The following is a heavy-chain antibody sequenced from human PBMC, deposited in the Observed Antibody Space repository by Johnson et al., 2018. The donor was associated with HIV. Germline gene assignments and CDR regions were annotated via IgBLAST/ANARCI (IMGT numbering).Heavy chain of an antibody. CDR2: INWNGGNT. CDR1: GFTFDDYG. Sequence: VQLVESGGGVVRPGGSLRLACAATGFTFDDYGMSWVRQGPGKGLEWVSGINWNGGNTDFADAVKGRFNVSRDNAKNSLYLQMNSLRAEDTAVYYCARDRGLPGVAEAGNAFDIWGQGTLVTVSS. D-gene: IGHD6-13*01. CDR3: ARDRGLPGVAEAGNAFDI. J-gene: IGHJ3*02. V-gene: IGHV3-20*04.